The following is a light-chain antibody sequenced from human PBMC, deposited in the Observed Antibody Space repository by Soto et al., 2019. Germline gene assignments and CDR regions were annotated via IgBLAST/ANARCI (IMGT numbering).Light chain of an antibody. V-gene: IGKV3-20*01. CDR1: QSISSSF. CDR3: QHYGSSPGLT. CDR2: GAS. Sequence: EIVLTQSPGILSLSPGERASLSCGASQSISSSFLAWYQQKPGQAPRLLIYGASSRATGIPDRFSGTGSETDFTLTISRLEPEDFAVYYCQHYGSSPGLTFGGGTKVEIK. J-gene: IGKJ4*01.